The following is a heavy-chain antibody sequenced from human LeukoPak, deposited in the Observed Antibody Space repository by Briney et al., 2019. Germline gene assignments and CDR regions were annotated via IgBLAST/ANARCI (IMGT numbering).Heavy chain of an antibody. CDR1: GFRFSSFA. J-gene: IGHJ4*02. CDR2: ISGLGDST. CDR3: AKGPAKYSGYDYFEY. V-gene: IGHV3-23*01. D-gene: IGHD5-12*01. Sequence: GGSLRLSCAASGFRFSSFAMSWVRQARGKGLEWVSVISGLGDSTNYAESVKGWFTISRDNSKNTVYLLMNSLRGEDTAVYYCAKGPAKYSGYDYFEYWGQGTLVTVSS.